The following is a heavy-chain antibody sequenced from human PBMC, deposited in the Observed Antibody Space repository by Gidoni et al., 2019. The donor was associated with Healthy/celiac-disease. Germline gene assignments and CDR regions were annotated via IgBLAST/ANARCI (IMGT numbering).Heavy chain of an antibody. CDR2: IYYSGST. J-gene: IGHJ4*02. Sequence: QLQLQESGPGLVQPSETLSLPCTVSGGSISSSSYYWGWIRQPPGKGLEWIGSIYYSGSTYYNPSLKSRVTISVDTSKNQFSLKLSSVTAADTAVYYCARHVLPFWSGYFYFDYWGQGTLVTVSS. D-gene: IGHD3-3*01. CDR1: GGSISSSSYY. CDR3: ARHVLPFWSGYFYFDY. V-gene: IGHV4-39*01.